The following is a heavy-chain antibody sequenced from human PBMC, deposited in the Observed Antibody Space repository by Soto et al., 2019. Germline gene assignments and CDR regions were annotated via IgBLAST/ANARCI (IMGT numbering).Heavy chain of an antibody. J-gene: IGHJ4*02. CDR3: VKGEYYYDSSGYYPFDY. D-gene: IGHD3-22*01. V-gene: IGHV3-64D*06. CDR1: GFTFSSYA. CDR2: ISTNGGST. Sequence: GGSLRLSCSASGFTFSSYAMHWVRQAPGKGLEYVSSISTNGGSTHYADSVKGRFTISRDNSKNTQYLQMSSLRADDTAVYYCVKGEYYYDSSGYYPFDYWGQGTLVTVT.